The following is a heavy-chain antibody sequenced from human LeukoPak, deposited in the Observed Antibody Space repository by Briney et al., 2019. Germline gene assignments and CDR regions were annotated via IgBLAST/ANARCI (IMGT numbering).Heavy chain of an antibody. Sequence: SETLSLTCTVSGGSISSYYWSWIRQPPGKGLEWIGYIYYSGGTNYNPSLKSRVTISVDTSKNQFSLKLSSVTAADTAVYYCARGGAPLLSSRLGNWFDPWGQGTLVTVSS. CDR2: IYYSGGT. CDR1: GGSISSYY. CDR3: ARGGAPLLSSRLGNWFDP. J-gene: IGHJ5*02. D-gene: IGHD3-10*01. V-gene: IGHV4-59*01.